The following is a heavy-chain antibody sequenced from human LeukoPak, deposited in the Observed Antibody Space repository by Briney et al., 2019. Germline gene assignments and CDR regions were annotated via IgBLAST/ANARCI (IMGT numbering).Heavy chain of an antibody. V-gene: IGHV3-64D*06. CDR1: GFTFSGYA. CDR2: ISSNGGST. CDR3: VKVDGEYGSGSYYFDY. D-gene: IGHD3-10*01. Sequence: GGSLRLPCSASGFTFSGYAMHWVRQAPGKGLEHVSAISSNGGSTDYADSVKGRFTISRDNSKNTLYLQMSSLRTEDTAVYYCVKVDGEYGSGSYYFDYWGQGTLVTVSS. J-gene: IGHJ4*02.